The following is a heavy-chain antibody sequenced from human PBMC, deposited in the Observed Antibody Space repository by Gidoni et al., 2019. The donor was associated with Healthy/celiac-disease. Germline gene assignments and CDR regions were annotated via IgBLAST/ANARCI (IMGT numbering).Heavy chain of an antibody. CDR3: VKVQYYDFWSGYDY. V-gene: IGHV3-64D*06. CDR2: IGSKGGST. J-gene: IGHJ4*02. Sequence: EVQLVESGGGLVQPGGSLRLSCSASGFTSSSYALHWVRQAPGKGLEYVSAIGSKGGSTYYADSVKSRFTISRDNSKNTLYLQMSSLRAEDTAVYYCVKVQYYDFWSGYDYWGQGTLVTVSS. D-gene: IGHD3-3*01. CDR1: GFTSSSYA.